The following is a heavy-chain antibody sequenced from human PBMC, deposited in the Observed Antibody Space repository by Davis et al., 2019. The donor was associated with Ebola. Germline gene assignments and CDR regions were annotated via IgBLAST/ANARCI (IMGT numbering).Heavy chain of an antibody. Sequence: GGSLRLSCAASGFSFSDYYMSWIRQAPGKGLEWVSYISSSGGTIYYTDSVKGRFTISRDNAKNSLYLQMNSLSAEDTAVYYCARVDTAFGMDVWGKGTTVTVSS. CDR1: GFSFSDYY. J-gene: IGHJ6*04. D-gene: IGHD5-18*01. CDR3: ARVDTAFGMDV. CDR2: ISSSGGTI. V-gene: IGHV3-11*01.